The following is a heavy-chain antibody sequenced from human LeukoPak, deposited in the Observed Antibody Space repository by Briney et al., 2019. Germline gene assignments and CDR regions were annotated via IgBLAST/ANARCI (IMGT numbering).Heavy chain of an antibody. CDR3: AREGYQLLGTFDY. D-gene: IGHD2-2*01. Sequence: PSETLSLTCAVYGGSFSGYYWSWIRQPPGKGLEWIGEINHSGSTNYNPSLKSRVTISVDTSKNQFSLKLSSVTAADTAVYYCAREGYQLLGTFDYWGQGTLGTVSS. CDR1: GGSFSGYY. V-gene: IGHV4-34*01. J-gene: IGHJ4*02. CDR2: INHSGST.